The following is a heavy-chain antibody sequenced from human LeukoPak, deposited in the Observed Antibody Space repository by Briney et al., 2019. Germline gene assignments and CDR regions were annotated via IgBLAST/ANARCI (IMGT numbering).Heavy chain of an antibody. Sequence: GGSLRLSCAASGFTFSIYAMNWVRQAPGKGLEWVSSISSSSSYIYYADSVKGRFTISRDNAKNSLYLQMNSLRAEDTAVYYCARDDRDAGIGAAGATFDYWGQGTLVTVSS. D-gene: IGHD6-13*01. CDR2: ISSSSSYI. CDR1: GFTFSIYA. J-gene: IGHJ4*02. CDR3: ARDDRDAGIGAAGATFDY. V-gene: IGHV3-21*01.